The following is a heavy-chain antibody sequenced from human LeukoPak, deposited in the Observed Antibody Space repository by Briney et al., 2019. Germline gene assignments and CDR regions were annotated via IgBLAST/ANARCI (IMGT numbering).Heavy chain of an antibody. Sequence: SETLSLTCGVYGGSLSGYYWSWIRQPPGKGLEWIGEVIHSGSTNYNPSLKSRVTISLDTSKNQLSLKLSSVTAADTAVYYCARDCSSSCCWVDAFDIWGQGTMVTVSS. D-gene: IGHD2-2*01. CDR2: VIHSGST. J-gene: IGHJ3*02. CDR1: GGSLSGYY. CDR3: ARDCSSSCCWVDAFDI. V-gene: IGHV4-34*12.